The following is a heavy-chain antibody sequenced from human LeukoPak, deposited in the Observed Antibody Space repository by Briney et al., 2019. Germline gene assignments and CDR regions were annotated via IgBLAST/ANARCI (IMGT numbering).Heavy chain of an antibody. V-gene: IGHV1-2*02. D-gene: IGHD1-1*01. J-gene: IGHJ3*02. CDR1: GGTFSRYA. CDR3: ARGGNTGSALGDAFDI. CDR2: INRNSGGT. Sequence: ASVRVSCKASGGTFSRYAISCVRHAPGQGLGGMGWINRNSGGTNYAQKFQCRVTMTRDTSISTAYMELSRLRSDDTAVYYCARGGNTGSALGDAFDIWGQGTMVTVSS.